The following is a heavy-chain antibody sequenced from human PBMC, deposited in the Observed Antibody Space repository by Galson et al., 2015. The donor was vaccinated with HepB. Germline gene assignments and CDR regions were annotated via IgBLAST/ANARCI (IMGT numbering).Heavy chain of an antibody. V-gene: IGHV3-15*01. CDR1: GFTFSNAW. Sequence: SLRLSCAASGFTFSNAWMSWVRQAPGKGLEWVGRIKSKTDGGTTDYAAPVKGRFTISRDDSKNTLYLQMNSLKTEDTAVYYCTTMSGTNYYYYGMDVWGQGTTVTVSS. CDR3: TTMSGTNYYYYGMDV. CDR2: IKSKTDGGTT. J-gene: IGHJ6*02. D-gene: IGHD2-2*01.